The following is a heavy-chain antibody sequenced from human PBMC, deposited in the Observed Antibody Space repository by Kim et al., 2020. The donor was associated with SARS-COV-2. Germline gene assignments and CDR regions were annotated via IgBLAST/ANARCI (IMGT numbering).Heavy chain of an antibody. CDR3: SRDAHLYDSSFD. CDR1: GASVNSYY. CDR2: IYYSGNT. V-gene: IGHV4-59*02. D-gene: IGHD3-22*01. J-gene: IGHJ3*01. Sequence: SETLSLTCTVSGASVNSYYSSWYRQFPGKGLEWIGYIYYSGNTKYNPSFKSRVTISLDRTKNHFSLNMMSVPAADTAIYYCSRDAHLYDSSFD.